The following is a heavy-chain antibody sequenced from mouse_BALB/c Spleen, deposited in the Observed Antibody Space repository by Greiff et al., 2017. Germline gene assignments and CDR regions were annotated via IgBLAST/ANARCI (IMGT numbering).Heavy chain of an antibody. J-gene: IGHJ4*01. D-gene: IGHD2-4*01. Sequence: VKLVESGPGLVAPSQSLSITCTVSGFSLTSYGVHWVRQPPGKGLEWLGVIWAGGSTNYNSALMSRLSISKDNSKSQVFLKMNSLQTDDTAMYYCARAGLVDYEVSMDYWGQGTSVTVSS. V-gene: IGHV2-9*02. CDR1: GFSLTSYG. CDR3: ARAGLVDYEVSMDY. CDR2: IWAGGST.